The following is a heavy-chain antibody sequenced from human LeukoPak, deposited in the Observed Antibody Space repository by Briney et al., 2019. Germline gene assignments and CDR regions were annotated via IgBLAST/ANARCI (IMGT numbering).Heavy chain of an antibody. CDR1: GGSISSSSYY. D-gene: IGHD5-12*01. V-gene: IGHV4-39*07. Sequence: NSSETLSLTCTVSGGSISSSSYYWGWIRQPPGKGLEWIGSSYYSGSTYYNPSIKSRVTIPVDTSKNQFSLKLSSVAAADTAVYYCARARRVPTTRGFDYWGQGTLVTVSS. CDR2: SYYSGST. CDR3: ARARRVPTTRGFDY. J-gene: IGHJ4*02.